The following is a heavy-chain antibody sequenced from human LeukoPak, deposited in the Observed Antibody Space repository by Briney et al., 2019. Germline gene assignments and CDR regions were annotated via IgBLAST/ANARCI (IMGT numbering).Heavy chain of an antibody. CDR3: ARIGYNSGFTGGY. Sequence: PGGSLRLSCAASGFTFSSYAMTWVRQAPGKGLEWVSVISGSGGSTYYADSVKGRFTISRDNSRNTLYLQMNSLRVEDTAVYYCARIGYNSGFTGGYWGQGTLVTVSS. D-gene: IGHD6-19*01. V-gene: IGHV3-23*01. J-gene: IGHJ1*01. CDR1: GFTFSSYA. CDR2: ISGSGGST.